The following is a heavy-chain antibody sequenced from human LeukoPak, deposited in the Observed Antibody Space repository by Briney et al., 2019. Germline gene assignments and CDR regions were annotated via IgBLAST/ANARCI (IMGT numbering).Heavy chain of an antibody. J-gene: IGHJ3*01. V-gene: IGHV3-11*01. D-gene: IGHD3-22*01. CDR1: GFTFSDYY. CDR3: ARDAYYYDSSSYYRNAFDV. CDR2: IYGTDSTI. Sequence: PGGSLRLSCAASGFTFSDYYMSWIRQAPGKGLEWLSYIYGTDSTISYAASVKGRFTISRDNAKNSLYLQMNSLRAEDTAAYYCARDAYYYDSSSYYRNAFDVWGQGTVVTVSS.